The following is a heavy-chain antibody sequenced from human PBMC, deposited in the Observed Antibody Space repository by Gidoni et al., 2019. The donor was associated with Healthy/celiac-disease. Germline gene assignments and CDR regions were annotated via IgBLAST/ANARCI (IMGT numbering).Heavy chain of an antibody. CDR2: IYHSGST. J-gene: IGHJ3*02. CDR3: ARSRGHYDILTGYTDAFDI. V-gene: IGHV4-30-2*01. CDR1: GGSIRSGGYS. Sequence: QLQLQESGSGLVKPSPTLSLTCAVSGGSIRSGGYSWRWIRQPPGKGLEWIGYIYHSGSTYYNPSRKSRVTISVDRSKNQFSLKLSSVTAADTAVYYCARSRGHYDILTGYTDAFDIWGQGTMVTVSS. D-gene: IGHD3-9*01.